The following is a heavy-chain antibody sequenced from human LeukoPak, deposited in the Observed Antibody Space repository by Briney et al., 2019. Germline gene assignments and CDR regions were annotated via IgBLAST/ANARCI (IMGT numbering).Heavy chain of an antibody. Sequence: SETLSLTCTVSGGSISDYYWSWIRQPPGKGLEWIGHIYYSGGTNYNPSLKSRVTISVDTSKNQFSLKLSSVTAADTAVYYCARVGSWYSSGWYYFDYWGQGTLVTVSS. J-gene: IGHJ4*02. D-gene: IGHD6-19*01. CDR2: IYYSGGT. V-gene: IGHV4-59*01. CDR1: GGSISDYY. CDR3: ARVGSWYSSGWYYFDY.